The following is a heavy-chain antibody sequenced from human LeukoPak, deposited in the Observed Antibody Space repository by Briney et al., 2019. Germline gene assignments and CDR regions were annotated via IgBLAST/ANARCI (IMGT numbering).Heavy chain of an antibody. D-gene: IGHD2-2*01. CDR1: GFTFSSYA. CDR2: ISSNGGST. J-gene: IGHJ4*02. CDR3: ARDHDQYQLLYYFDY. Sequence: GGSLRLSCAASGFTFSSYAMHWVRQAPGKGLEYVSAISSNGGSTYYANSVKGRFTISRDNSKNTLYLQMDNLRAEDMAVYYCARDHDQYQLLYYFDYWGQGTLVTVSS. V-gene: IGHV3-64*01.